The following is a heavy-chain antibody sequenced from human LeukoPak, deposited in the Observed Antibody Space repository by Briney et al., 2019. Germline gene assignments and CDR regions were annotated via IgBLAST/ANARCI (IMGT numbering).Heavy chain of an antibody. D-gene: IGHD6-19*01. Sequence: ASVKVSCKASGYTFASHYMPWVRQAPGQGLEWMGVINPSGGSPTYAQKFQGRVNMTRDTSTSTFYMELSSLRSEDTAMYYCARKYSYNSGGLDHWGQGALVTVPS. V-gene: IGHV1-46*01. CDR2: INPSGGSP. CDR3: ARKYSYNSGGLDH. CDR1: GYTFASHY. J-gene: IGHJ4*02.